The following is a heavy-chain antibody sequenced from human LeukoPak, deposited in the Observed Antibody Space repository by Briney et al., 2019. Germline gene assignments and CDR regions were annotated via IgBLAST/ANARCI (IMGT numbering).Heavy chain of an antibody. CDR3: ARHYGGLDDY. CDR1: GGTFSSYG. Sequence: SVKVSCKTSGGTFSSYGISWVRQAPGQGLEWMGRIIPIVGTTNYAQNFQGRVTITADKSTSSVYMELSSLRSDDTAVYYCARHYGGLDDYWGQGTLVIVSS. J-gene: IGHJ4*02. D-gene: IGHD4-23*01. CDR2: IIPIVGTT. V-gene: IGHV1-69*04.